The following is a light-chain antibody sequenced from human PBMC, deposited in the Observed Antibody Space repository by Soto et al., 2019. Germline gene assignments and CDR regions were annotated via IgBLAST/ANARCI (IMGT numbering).Light chain of an antibody. CDR1: TGGVTSGHW. CDR2: DAT. J-gene: IGLJ2*01. CDR3: SLSFGGTVV. V-gene: IGLV7-46*01. Sequence: QAAVTQEPSMTVSPGGTVTLTCGSSTGGVTSGHWPYWFQQKAGQAPRTLIYDATNKHSWTPARFSGSLLGGKAALTLSGAQSEDEAEYYCSLSFGGTVVFGGGTKLTVL.